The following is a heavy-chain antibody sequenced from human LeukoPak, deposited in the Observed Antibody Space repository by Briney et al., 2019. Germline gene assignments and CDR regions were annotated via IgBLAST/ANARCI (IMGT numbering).Heavy chain of an antibody. J-gene: IGHJ4*02. CDR1: GFTFSSYA. CDR3: GKDKTTYNWWEVIES. V-gene: IGHV3-23*01. D-gene: IGHD1-1*01. Sequence: PGGSLRLSCVASGFTFSSYAMTWVRQAPGKGLEWVALITHTGGDSYYADSVKGRFAISRDNSKNTLYLEMNDLRAEDTALYFCGKDKTTYNWWEVIESGGQGALVTVSS. CDR2: ITHTGGDS.